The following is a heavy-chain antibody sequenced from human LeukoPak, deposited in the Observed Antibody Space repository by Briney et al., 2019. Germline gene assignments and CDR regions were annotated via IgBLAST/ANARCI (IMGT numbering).Heavy chain of an antibody. D-gene: IGHD2-15*01. CDR1: GGSISSYY. CDR3: AGGGGLHPFGY. Sequence: SETLSLTCTVSGGSISSYYWSWIRQPPGKGLEWIGYIYYSGSTNYNPSLKSRVTISVDTSKNQFSLKLSSVTAADTAVYYCAGGGGLHPFGYWGQGTLVTVSS. CDR2: IYYSGST. J-gene: IGHJ4*02. V-gene: IGHV4-59*01.